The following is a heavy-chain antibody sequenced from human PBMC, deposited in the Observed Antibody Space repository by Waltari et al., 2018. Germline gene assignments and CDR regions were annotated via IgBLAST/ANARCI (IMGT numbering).Heavy chain of an antibody. CDR1: GGTFSSYA. J-gene: IGHJ3*02. Sequence: QVQLVPSGAEVKKPGSSVKVSCPASGGTFSSYAFSWVRQAPGQGLEWMGGIIPILDITNYAQNFQDRVTITAAESASTAYLELSSLRSEDTAVYYCARHQTTYYYDSSGYYYDAFDIWGQGTMVTVSS. CDR2: IIPILDIT. CDR3: ARHQTTYYYDSSGYYYDAFDI. V-gene: IGHV1-69*04. D-gene: IGHD3-22*01.